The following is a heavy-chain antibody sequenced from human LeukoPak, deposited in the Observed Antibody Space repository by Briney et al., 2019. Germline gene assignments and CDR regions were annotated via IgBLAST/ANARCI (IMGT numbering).Heavy chain of an antibody. D-gene: IGHD3-10*01. Sequence: PSETLSLTCAAYGGSFSGYYWSWIRQPPGKGLEWIGEINHSGSTNYNPSLKSRVTISVDTSKNQFSLKLSSVTAADTAVYYCAREFRWGELGFGETLYFDYWGQGTLVTVSS. CDR3: AREFRWGELGFGETLYFDY. J-gene: IGHJ4*02. V-gene: IGHV4-34*01. CDR1: GGSFSGYY. CDR2: INHSGST.